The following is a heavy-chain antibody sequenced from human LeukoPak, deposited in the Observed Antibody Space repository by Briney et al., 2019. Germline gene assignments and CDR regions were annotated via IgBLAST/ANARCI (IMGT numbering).Heavy chain of an antibody. CDR3: ARGQWQIDY. J-gene: IGHJ4*02. V-gene: IGHV4-4*07. Sequence: SQTLSLTCTISGVSINNYYWTWIRQPAGRGLEWIGRIDTSGSTNYNPSLKSRVTMSSDTSNNQFSLNLMSVTATDTAVYYCARGQWQIDYWGQGILVTVSP. CDR2: IDTSGST. CDR1: GVSINNYY. D-gene: IGHD6-19*01.